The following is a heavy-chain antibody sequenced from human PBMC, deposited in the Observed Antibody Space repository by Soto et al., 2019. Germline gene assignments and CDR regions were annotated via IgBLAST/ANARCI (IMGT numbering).Heavy chain of an antibody. Sequence: QVQLVESGGGVVQPGRSLRLSCAASGFTFNTYATYWVRQAPGKGLDWVAVISYDGITQYYADSVKGRFTISRDNSKNTLYLQMNSLRPEYTAVYYCARGVAIQLRSYSSGRHDYFDYWGQGTLVTVSA. J-gene: IGHJ4*02. D-gene: IGHD5-18*01. CDR2: ISYDGITQ. CDR1: GFTFNTYA. CDR3: ARGVAIQLRSYSSGRHDYFDY. V-gene: IGHV3-30-3*01.